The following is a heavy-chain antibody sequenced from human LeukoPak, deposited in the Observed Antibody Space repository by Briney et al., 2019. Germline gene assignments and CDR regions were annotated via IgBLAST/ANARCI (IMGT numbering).Heavy chain of an antibody. CDR1: GVSISSYY. Sequence: SETLSLTCTVSGVSISSYYWSWIRQPPGKGLEWFGYNYYSGSTNYNPSLKSRVTISVDTSKNQFSLKLSSVTAADTAVYYCARVVYSSGSFDYWGQGTLVTVSS. V-gene: IGHV4-59*01. CDR3: ARVVYSSGSFDY. J-gene: IGHJ4*02. D-gene: IGHD2-21*01. CDR2: NYYSGST.